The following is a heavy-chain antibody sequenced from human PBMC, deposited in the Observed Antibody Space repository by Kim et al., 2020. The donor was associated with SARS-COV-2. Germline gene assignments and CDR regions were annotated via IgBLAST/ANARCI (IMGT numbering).Heavy chain of an antibody. CDR3: AGSYYDSSGYYYLVFDY. CDR2: IYYSGST. Sequence: SETLSLTCTVSGGSISSYYWSWIRQPPGKGLEWIGYIYYSGSTNYNPSLKSRVTISVDTSKNQFSLKLSSVTAADTAVYYCAGSYYDSSGYYYLVFDY. V-gene: IGHV4-59*01. D-gene: IGHD3-22*01. J-gene: IGHJ4*01. CDR1: GGSISSYY.